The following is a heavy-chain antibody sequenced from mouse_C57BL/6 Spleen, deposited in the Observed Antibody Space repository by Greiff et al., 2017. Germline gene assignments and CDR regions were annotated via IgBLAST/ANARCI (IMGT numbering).Heavy chain of an antibody. D-gene: IGHD2-2*01. CDR1: GYTFTSYW. CDR2: IDPNSGGT. CDR3: ASDYGYLLYYAMDY. Sequence: VQLQQPGAELVKPGASVKLSCKASGYTFTSYWMHWVKQRPGRGLEWIGRIDPNSGGTKYNEKFKSKATLTVDKPSSTAYMQLSSLTSEDSAVYYGASDYGYLLYYAMDYWGQGTSVTVSS. J-gene: IGHJ4*01. V-gene: IGHV1-72*01.